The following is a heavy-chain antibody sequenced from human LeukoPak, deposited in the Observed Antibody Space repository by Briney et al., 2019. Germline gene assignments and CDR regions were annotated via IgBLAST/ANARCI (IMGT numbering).Heavy chain of an antibody. V-gene: IGHV3-15*01. CDR3: TTDGVGVEGATYDN. D-gene: IGHD1-26*01. CDR1: GYTFINAW. Sequence: GGSLRLSCAASGYTFINAWMAWVRQAPGKGLEWVGRIKAKAHGGTIAYAAPVKGRFTISRAVSKNTLYLQMHSLKTEDTAVYYCTTDGVGVEGATYDNWGQGTLVTVSS. CDR2: IKAKAHGGTI. J-gene: IGHJ4*02.